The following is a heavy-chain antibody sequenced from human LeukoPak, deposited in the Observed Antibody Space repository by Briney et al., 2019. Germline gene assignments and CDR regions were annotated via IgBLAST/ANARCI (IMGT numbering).Heavy chain of an antibody. Sequence: SETLSLTCTVAGGSISSSNYYWGWIRQPPGKGLEWIGNIYYDRSTYYNPSLKSRVTISIDTSKNQFSLKLNSVTAADTAVYYCAKTTGYRGDIVVVPAAIDFDYWGQGTLVTVSS. CDR2: IYYDRST. CDR3: AKTTGYRGDIVVVPAAIDFDY. D-gene: IGHD2-2*01. V-gene: IGHV4-39*07. CDR1: GGSISSSNYY. J-gene: IGHJ4*02.